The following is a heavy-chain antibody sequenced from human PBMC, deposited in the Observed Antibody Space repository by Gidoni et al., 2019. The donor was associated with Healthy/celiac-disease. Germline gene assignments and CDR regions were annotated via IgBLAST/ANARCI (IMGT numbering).Heavy chain of an antibody. CDR3: ARVVLEATGDRRYFDL. D-gene: IGHD7-27*01. V-gene: IGHV4-30-4*01. CDR2: IYYSGST. Sequence: QVQLQESGPGLVKPSQTLSLTCTVSVGSISSADYSWSGIRQPPGKGLEWIGYIYYSGSTYYHPSRKSRVTISVDTSKNQFSLKLNSVTVADTAVYYCARVVLEATGDRRYFDLWGRGTLVTVSS. J-gene: IGHJ2*01. CDR1: VGSISSADYS.